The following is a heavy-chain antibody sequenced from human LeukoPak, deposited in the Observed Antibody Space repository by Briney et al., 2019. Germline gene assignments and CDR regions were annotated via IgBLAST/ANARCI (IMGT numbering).Heavy chain of an antibody. V-gene: IGHV3-23*01. J-gene: IGHJ4*02. Sequence: GGSLRLSCAVSGITLSNYGMSWVRQAPGKGLEWVAGISDSGGRTNYADSVKGRFTISRDNPKNTLYLQMNSLRAEDTAVYFCAKRGVVIRVILVGFHKEAYYFDSWGQGALVTVS. CDR1: GITLSNYG. D-gene: IGHD3-22*01. CDR3: AKRGVVIRVILVGFHKEAYYFDS. CDR2: ISDSGGRT.